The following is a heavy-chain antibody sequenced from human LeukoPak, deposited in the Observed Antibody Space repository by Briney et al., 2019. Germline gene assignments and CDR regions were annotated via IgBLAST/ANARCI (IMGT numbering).Heavy chain of an antibody. CDR3: ASSGWYRGY. Sequence: PSETLSLTCTVSGGSISSSHYYWDWIRQPPGKGLEWIGNIYYSGSTYYNPSLKSRVTISVDTSKNQFSLKLTSVTAADTAMYYCASSGWYRGYWGQGTLVTVSS. CDR1: GGSISSSHYY. D-gene: IGHD6-19*01. V-gene: IGHV4-39*07. CDR2: IYYSGST. J-gene: IGHJ4*02.